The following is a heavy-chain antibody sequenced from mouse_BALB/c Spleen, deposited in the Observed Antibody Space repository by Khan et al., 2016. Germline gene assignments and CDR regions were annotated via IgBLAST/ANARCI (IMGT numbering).Heavy chain of an antibody. CDR3: ARLGVKYDWFAY. J-gene: IGHJ3*01. CDR2: INTYTGEP. CDR1: GYTFTNYG. D-gene: IGHD4-1*01. Sequence: QIQLVQSGPELKKPGETVKISCKASGYTFTNYGMNWVKQAPGKGLKWMGWINTYTGEPTYDDDVKGRLAFSLATSASTADLQINIHKNDDTATDVDARLGVKYDWFAYCDLGTLVSVS. V-gene: IGHV9-3-1*01.